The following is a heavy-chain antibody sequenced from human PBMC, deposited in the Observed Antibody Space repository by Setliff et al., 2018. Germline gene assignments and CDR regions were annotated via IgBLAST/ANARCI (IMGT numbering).Heavy chain of an antibody. CDR3: ARADFTMIQGVLGL. D-gene: IGHD3-10*01. CDR2: VYYSGYT. CDR1: GGSVSSTSHY. V-gene: IGHV4-39*07. Sequence: SETLSLTCNVSGGSVSSTSHYWGWIRQPPGKGMEWIGSVYYSGYTYYNPSLQSRVTISVDMSKNQFSMKLTSVTAADTAVYYCARADFTMIQGVLGLWGQGTLVTVSS. J-gene: IGHJ1*01.